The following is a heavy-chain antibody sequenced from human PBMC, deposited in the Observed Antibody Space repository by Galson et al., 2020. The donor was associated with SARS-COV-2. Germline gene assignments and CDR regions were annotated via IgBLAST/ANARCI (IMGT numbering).Heavy chain of an antibody. J-gene: IGHJ4*02. CDR1: GYTFTSYD. D-gene: IGHD6-19*01. CDR3: ARAQYSSGWYGGRYYFDF. V-gene: IGHV1-8*01. Sequence: ASVKVSCKASGYTFTSYDINWVRQAAGQGLEGMGWMNPNRRNTGYAQKFQGRVTMTRNTSISKAYMELSSLRSEDTAVYYCARAQYSSGWYGGRYYFDFWGQGTLVTVSS. CDR2: MNPNRRNT.